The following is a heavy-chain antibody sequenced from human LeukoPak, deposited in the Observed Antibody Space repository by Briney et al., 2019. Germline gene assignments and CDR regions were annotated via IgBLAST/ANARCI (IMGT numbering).Heavy chain of an antibody. CDR1: VWSFNGNS. CDR2: IGHIGGNT. J-gene: IGHJ4*02. D-gene: IGHD2-8*01. Sequence: SETLSLTCAVYVWSFNGNSYCWIRQPRWKGLEWIGEIGHIGGNTHYNPSLKSRVTVTMDVFRNQFSLTLKSVTAADSAVYYCAMTNGYWGQGVLVTVSS. CDR3: AMTNGY. V-gene: IGHV4-34*01.